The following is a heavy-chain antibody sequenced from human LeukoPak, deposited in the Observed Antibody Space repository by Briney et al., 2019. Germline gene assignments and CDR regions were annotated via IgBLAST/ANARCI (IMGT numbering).Heavy chain of an antibody. D-gene: IGHD6-13*01. CDR2: ISSGGGYI. CDR1: GFTLSSYG. V-gene: IGHV3-23*01. CDR3: AKGVAAAGNSGCYFDY. Sequence: GGSLRLSCAASGFTLSSYGMSWVRQAPGKGLEWVSSISSGGGYIYYADSVKGRFTISRDSSKNTLFLQVNSLRAEDTAVSYCAKGVAAAGNSGCYFDYWGEGTLVSVSS. J-gene: IGHJ4*02.